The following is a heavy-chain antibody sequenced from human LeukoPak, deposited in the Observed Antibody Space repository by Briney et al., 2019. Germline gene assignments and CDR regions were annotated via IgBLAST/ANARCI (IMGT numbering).Heavy chain of an antibody. J-gene: IGHJ3*02. CDR2: IYYSGST. CDR1: GDFISGFY. Sequence: PSETLSLTCTVSGDFISGFYWNWVRQPPGKGLEWLGYIYYSGSTNYNPSLKSRVSISIDTSKNQFSLKLSSVTAADTAVYYCARHQWVPAFDIWGQGTMVTVSS. CDR3: ARHQWVPAFDI. D-gene: IGHD1-26*01. V-gene: IGHV4-59*08.